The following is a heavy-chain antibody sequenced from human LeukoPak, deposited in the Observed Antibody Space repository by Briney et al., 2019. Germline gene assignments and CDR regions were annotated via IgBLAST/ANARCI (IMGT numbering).Heavy chain of an antibody. V-gene: IGHV4-59*01. D-gene: IGHD4-23*01. CDR2: IYSSGST. Sequence: SETLSLTCTVSGGSISSFYWSWIRQPPGKGLEWIGYIYSSGSTNYNPSLKSRVTISVDTSKNQFSLKLSSVTAADTAVYYCARDYGGKFDSWGQGTLVTVSS. J-gene: IGHJ4*02. CDR3: ARDYGGKFDS. CDR1: GGSISSFY.